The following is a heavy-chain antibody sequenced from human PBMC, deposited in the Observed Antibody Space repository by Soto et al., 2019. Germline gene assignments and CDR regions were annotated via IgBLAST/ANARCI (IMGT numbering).Heavy chain of an antibody. CDR1: GFTFSSYA. V-gene: IGHV3-23*01. CDR2: ISGSGGRI. J-gene: IGHJ4*02. CDR3: AKERRLERGDFDY. Sequence: EVQLLESGGGLVQPGGSLRLSCAASGFTFSSYAMSWVRQAPGKGLEWVSVISGSGGRIYYADSVKGRFTISRDNSKNTVYLQMNSLRDEDTGIYYCAKERRLERGDFDYRGARTLVTVS. D-gene: IGHD1-1*01.